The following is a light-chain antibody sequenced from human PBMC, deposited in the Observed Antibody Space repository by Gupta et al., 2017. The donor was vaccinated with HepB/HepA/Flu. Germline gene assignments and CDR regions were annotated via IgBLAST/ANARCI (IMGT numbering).Light chain of an antibody. Sequence: EIVMTQSPATLFVSLGERATLSCRANQSVRGSVAWYQHRPGQPLRLLIYGDSTRATGVPVRFSGSGSGTEFSLIITSLQSEDFALYYCQQYYSWAPITFGQGTRLETK. CDR2: GDS. V-gene: IGKV3-15*01. J-gene: IGKJ5*01. CDR3: QQYYSWAPIT. CDR1: QSVRGS.